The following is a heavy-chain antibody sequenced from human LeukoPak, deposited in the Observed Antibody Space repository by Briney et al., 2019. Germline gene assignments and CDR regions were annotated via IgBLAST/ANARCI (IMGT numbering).Heavy chain of an antibody. CDR1: GFTFSSYA. D-gene: IGHD5-24*01. CDR3: VKKMTTITVKANWFDP. CDR2: MSGSSGST. V-gene: IGHV3-23*01. J-gene: IGHJ5*02. Sequence: GGSLRLSCAASGFTFSSYAMAWVRQAPGKGLEWVSTMSGSSGSTFYADSVKGRFTISRDNSQNTLYLQMNSLRAEDTAVYYCVKKMTTITVKANWFDPWGQGTLVTVSS.